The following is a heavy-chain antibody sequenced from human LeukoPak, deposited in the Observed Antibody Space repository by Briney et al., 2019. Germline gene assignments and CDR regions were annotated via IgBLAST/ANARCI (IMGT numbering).Heavy chain of an antibody. Sequence: ASVNVSCKASGYTFTSYGISWVRQAPGQGLEWMGWISAYNGNTNYAQKLQGRVTMTTDTSTSTAYMELRSLRSDDTAVYYCARSSYYYDSSGYQHSYYYYGMDVWGQGTTVTVSS. V-gene: IGHV1-18*01. CDR3: ARSSYYYDSSGYQHSYYYYGMDV. CDR1: GYTFTSYG. D-gene: IGHD3-22*01. CDR2: ISAYNGNT. J-gene: IGHJ6*02.